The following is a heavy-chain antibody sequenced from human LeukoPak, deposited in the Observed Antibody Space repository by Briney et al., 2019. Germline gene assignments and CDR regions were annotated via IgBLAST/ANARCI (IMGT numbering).Heavy chain of an antibody. CDR1: GGSISSYY. J-gene: IGHJ4*02. CDR2: IYYSGST. Sequence: SETLFLTCTVSGGSISSYYWSWIRQPPGKGLEWIGYIYYSGSTNYNPSLKSRVTISVDTSKNQFSLKLSSVTAADTAVYYCAAYCGGDCYQYYFDYWGQGTLVTVSS. CDR3: AAYCGGDCYQYYFDY. V-gene: IGHV4-59*01. D-gene: IGHD2-21*02.